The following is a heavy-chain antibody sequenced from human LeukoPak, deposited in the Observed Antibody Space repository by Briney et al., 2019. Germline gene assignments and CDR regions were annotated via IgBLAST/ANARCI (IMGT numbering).Heavy chain of an antibody. V-gene: IGHV3-53*01. D-gene: IGHD3-9*01. CDR3: VTNFDPDVD. CDR1: GFTVSSNS. CDR2: IYSDNT. Sequence: GGSLRLSCTVSGFTVSSNSMSWVRQAPGKGLEWVSFIYSDNTHYSDSVKGRFTISRDNSKNTLYLQMNSLRAEDTAVYYCVTNFDPDVDWGQGTLVTVSS. J-gene: IGHJ4*02.